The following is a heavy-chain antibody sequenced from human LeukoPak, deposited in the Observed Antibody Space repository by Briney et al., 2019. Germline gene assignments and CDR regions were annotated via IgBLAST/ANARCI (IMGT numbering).Heavy chain of an antibody. D-gene: IGHD4-23*01. CDR3: ARSYAVVTPTGFDP. J-gene: IGHJ5*02. CDR1: GYTFTSYG. V-gene: IGHV1-18*01. Sequence: ASVKVSCKASGYTFTSYGISWVRQAPGQGLEWMGWISAYNGNTNYAQKLQGRVTMTTDTSTSTAYMELRSLRSDDTAVYYCARSYAVVTPTGFDPWGQGTLVTVSS. CDR2: ISAYNGNT.